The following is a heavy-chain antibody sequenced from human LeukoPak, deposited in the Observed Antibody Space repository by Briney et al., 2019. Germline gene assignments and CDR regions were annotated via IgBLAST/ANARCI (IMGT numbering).Heavy chain of an antibody. Sequence: AGGSLRLSCAASGFTFSSYWMSWVRQAPGKGLEWVANIKQDGSEKYYVDSVKGRFTISRDNAKNSLYLQMNSLRAEDTAVYYCAKAVADCTNGLCYYFDYWGQGTLVTVSS. CDR1: GFTFSSYW. V-gene: IGHV3-7*03. J-gene: IGHJ4*02. CDR2: IKQDGSEK. CDR3: AKAVADCTNGLCYYFDY. D-gene: IGHD2-8*01.